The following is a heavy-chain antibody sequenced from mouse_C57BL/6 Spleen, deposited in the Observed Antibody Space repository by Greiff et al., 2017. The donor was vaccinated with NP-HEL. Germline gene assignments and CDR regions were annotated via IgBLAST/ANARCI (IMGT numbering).Heavy chain of an antibody. J-gene: IGHJ2*01. V-gene: IGHV1-82*01. CDR1: GYAFSSSW. CDR3: ARDDFLGGYFDY. Sequence: QVQLQHSGPELVKPGASVKISCKASGYAFSSSWMNWVKQRPGKGLEWIGRIYPGDGDTNYNGKFKGKATLTADKSSSTAYMQLSSLTSEDSAVYFCARDDFLGGYFDYWGQGTTLTVSS. D-gene: IGHD2-4*01. CDR2: IYPGDGDT.